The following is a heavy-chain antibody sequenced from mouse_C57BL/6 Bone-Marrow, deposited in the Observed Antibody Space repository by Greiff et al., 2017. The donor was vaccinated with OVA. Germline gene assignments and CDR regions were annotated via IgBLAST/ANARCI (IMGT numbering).Heavy chain of an antibody. CDR3: AQFGNYVGYFDY. D-gene: IGHD2-1*01. CDR2: IWWDDDK. CDR1: GFSLSTFGMG. V-gene: IGHV8-8*01. Sequence: VKLQESGPGILQPSQTLSLTCSFSGFSLSTFGMGVGWIRQPSGKGLEWLAHIWWDDDKYYNPALKSRLTISKDTSKNQVFLKIANVDTADTATYYCAQFGNYVGYFDYWGQGTTLTVSS. J-gene: IGHJ2*01.